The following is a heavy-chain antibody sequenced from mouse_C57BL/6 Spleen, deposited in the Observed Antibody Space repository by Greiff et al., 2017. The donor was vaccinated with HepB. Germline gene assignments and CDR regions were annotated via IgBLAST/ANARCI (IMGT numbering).Heavy chain of an antibody. V-gene: IGHV3-6*01. CDR1: GYSITSGYY. D-gene: IGHD2-3*01. J-gene: IGHJ3*01. CDR2: ISYDGSN. Sequence: ESGPGLVKPSQSLSLTCSVTGYSITSGYYWNWIRQFPGNKLEWMGYISYDGSNNYNPSLKNRISITRDTSKNQFFLKLNSVTTEDTATYYCARRGIYDGYASWFAYWGQGTLVTVSA. CDR3: ARRGIYDGYASWFAY.